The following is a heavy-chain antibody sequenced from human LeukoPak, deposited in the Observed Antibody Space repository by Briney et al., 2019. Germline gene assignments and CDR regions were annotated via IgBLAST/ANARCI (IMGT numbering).Heavy chain of an antibody. D-gene: IGHD3-10*01. CDR2: VYQSGST. CDR3: SRLNTYYFTSGSSDVFDI. V-gene: IGHV4-4*02. Sequence: PSGTLSLTCAVSGGSISSSNRWSWVRQPPGKGLEWIGEVYQSGSTNYNPSLKSRVTMSVDKSKNQFSLKLSSMTAADTAMYYCSRLNTYYFTSGSSDVFDIWGQGTMVTVSS. J-gene: IGHJ3*02. CDR1: GGSISSSNR.